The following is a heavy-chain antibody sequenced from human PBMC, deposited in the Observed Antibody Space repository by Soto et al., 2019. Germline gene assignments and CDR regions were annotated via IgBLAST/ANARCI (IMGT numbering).Heavy chain of an antibody. CDR2: ISWDGTTQ. J-gene: IGHJ2*01. D-gene: IGHD4-17*01. CDR3: AKTPGDYPPYWYFDL. CDR1: GFTFSSYG. V-gene: IGHV3-30*18. Sequence: QVQLVESGGGVVQPGRSLRLSCAASGFTFSSYGLHWVRQSPGKGLEWVAIISWDGTTQYYADSWKGRFTISRDNSNNTLYLQMNSLRAEDTAVYYCAKTPGDYPPYWYFDLWGRGTLVTVSS.